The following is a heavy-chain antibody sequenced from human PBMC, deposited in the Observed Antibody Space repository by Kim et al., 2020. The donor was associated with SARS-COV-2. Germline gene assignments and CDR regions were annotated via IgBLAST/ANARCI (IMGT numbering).Heavy chain of an antibody. CDR2: ISYDGSNK. V-gene: IGHV3-30*18. J-gene: IGHJ6*02. CDR1: GFTFSSYG. Sequence: GGSLRLSCAASGFTFSSYGMHWVRQAPGKGLEWVAIISYDGSNKYYADSVKGRFTISRDNSKNTLYLQMNSLRAEDTAVYYCAKVLSGGSSGWYGGDYYGMDVWGQGTTVTVSS. CDR3: AKVLSGGSSGWYGGDYYGMDV. D-gene: IGHD6-19*01.